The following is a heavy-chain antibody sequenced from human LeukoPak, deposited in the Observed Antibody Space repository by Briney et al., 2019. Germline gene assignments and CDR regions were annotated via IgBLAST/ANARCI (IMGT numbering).Heavy chain of an antibody. CDR2: ISGSGGST. D-gene: IGHD2-2*01. CDR3: AKDRGPPSPDY. Sequence: WVSAISGSGGSTYYADSVKGRFTISRDNSKNTLYLQMNSLRAEDTAVYYCAKDRGPPSPDYWGQGTLVTVSS. J-gene: IGHJ4*02. V-gene: IGHV3-23*01.